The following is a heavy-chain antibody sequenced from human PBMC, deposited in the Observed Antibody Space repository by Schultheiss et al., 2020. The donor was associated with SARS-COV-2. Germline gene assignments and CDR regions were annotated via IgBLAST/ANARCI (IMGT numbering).Heavy chain of an antibody. Sequence: ASVKVSCKTSGYTFTNYGFSWVRQAPGQGLEWMGWISAYNGNTHYAQKFRGRVTITSDTSTSTVYMELSSLRSEDTAVYYCARESGRNLCFDYWGQGTLVTVSS. CDR1: GYTFTNYG. CDR2: ISAYNGNT. J-gene: IGHJ4*02. CDR3: ARESGRNLCFDY. D-gene: IGHD1-26*01. V-gene: IGHV1-18*01.